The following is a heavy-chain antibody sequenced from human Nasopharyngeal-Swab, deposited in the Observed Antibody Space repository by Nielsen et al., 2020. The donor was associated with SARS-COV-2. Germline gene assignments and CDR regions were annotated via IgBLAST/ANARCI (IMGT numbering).Heavy chain of an antibody. CDR2: IYPGDSDT. V-gene: IGHV5-51*01. D-gene: IGHD3-16*01. Sequence: VRQMPGKGLEWMGIIYPGDSDTRYSPSFQGQVTISADKSISTAYLQWNSLKASDTAMYYCARPAGGGYFDYWGQGTLVTVSS. CDR3: ARPAGGGYFDY. J-gene: IGHJ4*02.